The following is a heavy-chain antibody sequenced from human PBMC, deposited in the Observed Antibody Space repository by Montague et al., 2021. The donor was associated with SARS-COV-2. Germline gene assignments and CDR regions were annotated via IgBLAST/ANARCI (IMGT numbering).Heavy chain of an antibody. CDR3: ARGVPLGYDFWSGYPEIGDFDY. J-gene: IGHJ4*02. V-gene: IGHV4-39*01. D-gene: IGHD3-3*01. CDR2: IYYTGSS. Sequence: SETLSLTCYVSDGSISSSRYHWGWIRQPPGQALEWIGSIYYTGSSYYSPSLKSRVTLSVATSKNQFSLKLDSVTAADTAVYYCARGVPLGYDFWSGYPEIGDFDYWGQGTLVTVSS. CDR1: DGSISSSRYH.